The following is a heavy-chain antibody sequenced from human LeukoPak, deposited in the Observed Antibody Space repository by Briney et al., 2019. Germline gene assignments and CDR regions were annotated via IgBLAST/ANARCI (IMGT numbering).Heavy chain of an antibody. CDR1: GYTFTSYG. D-gene: IGHD2-15*01. CDR3: ARRNLYCSGGSCYFHP. V-gene: IGHV1-46*01. J-gene: IGHJ5*02. Sequence: ASVKVSCKASGYTFTSYGISWVRQAPGQGLEWMGLINPSGGSTRYAQKFQGRVTMTRDMSTSTVYMELSSLRSEDTAVYYCARRNLYCSGGSCYFHPWGQGTLVTVSS. CDR2: INPSGGST.